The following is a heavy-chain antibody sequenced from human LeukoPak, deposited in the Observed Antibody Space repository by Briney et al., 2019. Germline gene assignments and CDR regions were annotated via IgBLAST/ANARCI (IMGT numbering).Heavy chain of an antibody. CDR1: GGSLTSARYY. CDR2: IYYSRST. V-gene: IGHV4-61*01. Sequence: PSETLCLTPPVPGGSLTSARYYWCWIRQPPGKGLEWIGYIYYSRSTNYNPSLKSRVTISVDTSKNQFSLKLSSVTAADTAVYYCARGHQQQLDYWGQGTLVTVSS. CDR3: ARGHQQQLDY. J-gene: IGHJ4*02. D-gene: IGHD6-13*01.